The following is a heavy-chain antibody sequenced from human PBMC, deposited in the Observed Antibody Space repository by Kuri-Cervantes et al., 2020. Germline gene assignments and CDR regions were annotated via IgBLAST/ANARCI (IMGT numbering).Heavy chain of an antibody. CDR2: IKSKTDGGTT. D-gene: IGHD3-22*01. Sequence: GGSLRLSCAASGFTFSNAWMSWVRQAPGKGLEWVGRIKSKTDGGTTDYAAPVKGRFTISRDDSKNTLYLQMNSLRAEDTAVYYCARSSYDSSGYYYLGLDYWGQGTLVTVSS. CDR3: ARSSYDSSGYYYLGLDY. J-gene: IGHJ4*02. V-gene: IGHV3-15*01. CDR1: GFTFSNAW.